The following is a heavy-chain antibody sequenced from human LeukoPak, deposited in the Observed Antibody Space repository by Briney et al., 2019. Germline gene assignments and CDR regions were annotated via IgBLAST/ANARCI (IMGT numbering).Heavy chain of an antibody. CDR3: ASFGEFHDYYYYGMDV. V-gene: IGHV3-48*02. CDR2: ISSSSSTI. CDR1: GFTFSSYG. D-gene: IGHD3-10*01. J-gene: IGHJ6*02. Sequence: PGGSLRLSCAASGFTFSSYGMNWVRQAPGKGLEWVSYISSSSSTIYYADSVKGRFTISRDNAKNSLYLQMNSLRDEDTAVYYCASFGEFHDYYYYGMDVWGQGTTVTVSS.